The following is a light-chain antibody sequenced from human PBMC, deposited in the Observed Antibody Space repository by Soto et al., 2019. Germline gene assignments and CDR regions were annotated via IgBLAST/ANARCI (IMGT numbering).Light chain of an antibody. J-gene: IGKJ4*01. CDR3: QQHINWPLT. CDR2: DGS. V-gene: IGKV3D-20*02. Sequence: ETVLTQSPATLSVSPGGGATLSCRTSQSINDNLAWYQQKPGQPPRLLIFDGSSRATGIPDRFSGSGSGTDFTLTISRLEPEDFAVYYCQQHINWPLTFGGGTKVDIK. CDR1: QSINDN.